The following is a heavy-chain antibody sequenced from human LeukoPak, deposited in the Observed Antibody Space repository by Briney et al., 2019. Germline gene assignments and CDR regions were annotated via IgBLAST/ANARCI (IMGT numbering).Heavy chain of an antibody. CDR2: ISAYNGKT. CDR1: GYEFSSYG. CDR3: AKDSPRDDYVRGSYRYSRRGLDI. D-gene: IGHD3-16*02. V-gene: IGHV1-18*01. Sequence: GASVEVSCKASGYEFSSYGISWVRRAPGQGLEWMGWISAYNGKTKYAEKFQGRLTMTTETSTSIAYMELRSLTSGDTAVYYCAKDSPRDDYVRGSYRYSRRGLDIWGQGTLVTASS. J-gene: IGHJ3*02.